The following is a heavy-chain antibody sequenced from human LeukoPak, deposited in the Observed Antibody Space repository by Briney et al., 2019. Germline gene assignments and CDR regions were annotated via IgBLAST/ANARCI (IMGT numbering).Heavy chain of an antibody. CDR2: INAGNGNT. D-gene: IGHD3-3*01. V-gene: IGHV1-3*01. CDR3: ARVRSPWTFDP. Sequence: GASVKVSCKASGYTFPSYAMHWVRQAPGQRLEWMGWINAGNGNTKYSQKFQGRVTITRDTSASTAYMGLSSLRSEDTAVYYCARVRSPWTFDPWGQGTLVTVSS. CDR1: GYTFPSYA. J-gene: IGHJ5*02.